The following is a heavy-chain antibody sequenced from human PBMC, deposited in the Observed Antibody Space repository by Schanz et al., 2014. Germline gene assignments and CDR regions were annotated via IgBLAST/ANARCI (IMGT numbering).Heavy chain of an antibody. J-gene: IGHJ3*01. CDR1: GFTVNTNY. CDR3: ARDGGRDGYNLAFDV. CDR2: MYINSGST. Sequence: EVQLVESGGGLIQPGGSLRLSCAVSGFTVNTNYMSWVRQAPGKGLEWISSMYINSGSTQYADSVKGRFIISRDSSKNTIFLQMNSLRAEDKDVYFCARDGGRDGYNLAFDVWGQGTLVTVSS. V-gene: IGHV3-53*01. D-gene: IGHD5-12*01.